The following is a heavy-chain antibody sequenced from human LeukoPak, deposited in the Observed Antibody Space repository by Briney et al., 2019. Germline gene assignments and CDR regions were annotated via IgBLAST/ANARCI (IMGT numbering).Heavy chain of an antibody. D-gene: IGHD6-13*01. CDR2: INPNSGGT. CDR1: GYIFTGYY. J-gene: IGHJ5*02. Sequence: ASVKVSCKASGYIFTGYYMHWVRQAPGQGLEWMGWINPNSGGTNYAQKFQGRVTMTRDTSISTAYMELSRLRSDDTAVYYCARETRYSSSWYEWFDPWGQGTLVTVSS. CDR3: ARETRYSSSWYEWFDP. V-gene: IGHV1-2*02.